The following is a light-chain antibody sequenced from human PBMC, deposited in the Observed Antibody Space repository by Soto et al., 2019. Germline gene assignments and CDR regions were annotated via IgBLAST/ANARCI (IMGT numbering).Light chain of an antibody. V-gene: IGKV3-11*01. J-gene: IGKJ4*01. CDR3: QQRSTWPLT. CDR1: QSISSH. CDR2: DAS. Sequence: EIVLTQSPATLSLSPGERVTLSCRASQSISSHLAWYQQKPGQAPRLLMYDASNRATGILARFSGSGSGTDFTLTISSLEPEDFAVYYCQQRSTWPLTFGGGTKVEIK.